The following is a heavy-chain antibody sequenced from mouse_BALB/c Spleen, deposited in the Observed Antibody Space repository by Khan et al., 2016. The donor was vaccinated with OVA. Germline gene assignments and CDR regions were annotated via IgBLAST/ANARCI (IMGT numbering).Heavy chain of an antibody. CDR2: ISSSGST. Sequence: VQLKESGPGLVKPSQSLSLTCTVTGYSITSDYAWNWIRQFPGNKLEWMGYISSSGSTNYNPALKSRISITRDTSKNQFFLQLNSVTTEDTTTYYWARAVSRYSYAMDYWGQGTSVTVSS. J-gene: IGHJ4*01. CDR3: ARAVSRYSYAMDY. D-gene: IGHD3-3*01. CDR1: GYSITSDYA. V-gene: IGHV3-2*02.